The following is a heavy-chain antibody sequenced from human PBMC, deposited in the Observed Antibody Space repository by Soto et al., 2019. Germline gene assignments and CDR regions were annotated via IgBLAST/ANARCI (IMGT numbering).Heavy chain of an antibody. V-gene: IGHV1-18*01. Sequence: VASVKVSCKASGYTFTSYGISWVRQAPGQWLEWMGWISAYNGNTNYAQKLQGRVTMTTDTSTSTAYMELRSLRSDDTAVYYCARGDCSSTSCYPVDPWGQGTLVTVSS. CDR1: GYTFTSYG. CDR2: ISAYNGNT. D-gene: IGHD2-2*01. J-gene: IGHJ5*02. CDR3: ARGDCSSTSCYPVDP.